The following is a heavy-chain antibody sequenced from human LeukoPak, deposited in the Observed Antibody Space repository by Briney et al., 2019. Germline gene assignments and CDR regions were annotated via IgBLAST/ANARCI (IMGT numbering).Heavy chain of an antibody. D-gene: IGHD3-22*01. Sequence: SETLSLTCTVSGGSISSSSYYWGWIRQPPGKGLEWIGSIYYSGSTYYNPSLKSRVTISVDTTKNQFSLKLSSVTAADTAVYYCARDQPDYYDSSGYSQPFDYWGQGTLVTVSS. CDR2: IYYSGST. V-gene: IGHV4-39*07. J-gene: IGHJ4*02. CDR1: GGSISSSSYY. CDR3: ARDQPDYYDSSGYSQPFDY.